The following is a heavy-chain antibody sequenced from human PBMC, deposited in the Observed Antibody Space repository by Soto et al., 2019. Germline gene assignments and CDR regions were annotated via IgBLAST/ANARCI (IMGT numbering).Heavy chain of an antibody. V-gene: IGHV3-23*01. CDR1: GFTFNTFA. CDR2: LSGSGSLS. J-gene: IGHJ4*02. D-gene: IGHD2-15*01. Sequence: EVLLLESGGGLVQPGWSLRLSCAASGFTFNTFAMTWVRQAPGKGLEWVSALSGSGSLSYYADSVKGRFTISRDNSKNTMYLQMNNLRVDETAVYFCARDRGGALDSWGQGTLVTVSS. CDR3: ARDRGGALDS.